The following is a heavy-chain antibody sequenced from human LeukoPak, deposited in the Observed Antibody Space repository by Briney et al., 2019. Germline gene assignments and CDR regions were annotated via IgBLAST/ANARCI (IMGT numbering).Heavy chain of an antibody. V-gene: IGHV1-69*06. J-gene: IGHJ5*02. Sequence: SVKVSCKASGGTFSSYAISWVRQAPGQGLEWMGRIIPIFGAANYAQKFQGRVTITADKSTSTAYMELSSLRSEDTAVYYCARDHYRIFDPWGQGTLVTVSS. CDR3: ARDHYRIFDP. D-gene: IGHD3-10*01. CDR2: IIPIFGAA. CDR1: GGTFSSYA.